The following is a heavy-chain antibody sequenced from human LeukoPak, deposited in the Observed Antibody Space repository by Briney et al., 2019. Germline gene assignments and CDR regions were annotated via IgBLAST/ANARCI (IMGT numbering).Heavy chain of an antibody. Sequence: PGGSLRLSCAASGFTFSSYAMSWVRQAPGKGLEWVSAISGSGGSTYYADSVKGRFTISRDNSKNTLYLQMNSLRAEDTAVYYCAKDQRGYCSGGSCSVPSDYWGQGTLVTVSS. CDR1: GFTFSSYA. CDR3: AKDQRGYCSGGSCSVPSDY. CDR2: ISGSGGST. J-gene: IGHJ4*02. D-gene: IGHD2-15*01. V-gene: IGHV3-23*01.